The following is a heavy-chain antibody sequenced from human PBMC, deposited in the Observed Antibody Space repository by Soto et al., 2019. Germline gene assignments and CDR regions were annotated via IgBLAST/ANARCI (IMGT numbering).Heavy chain of an antibody. CDR3: VFHFNNYQSYS. D-gene: IGHD2-2*01. V-gene: IGHV3-23*01. J-gene: IGHJ4*02. Sequence: GGSLRLSCAASGFTFISSAMNWVRQAPGKGLEWVSIIGAGGANIYYADSVKGRFTISRDDSKNTVYLQMNTLRAEDTATYYCVFHFNNYQSYSWGQGTQVTVSS. CDR2: IGAGGANI. CDR1: GFTFISSA.